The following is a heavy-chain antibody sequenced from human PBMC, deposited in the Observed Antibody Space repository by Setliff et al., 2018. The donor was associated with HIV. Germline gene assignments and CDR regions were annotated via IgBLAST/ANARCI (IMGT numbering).Heavy chain of an antibody. V-gene: IGHV3-7*03. D-gene: IGHD1-26*01. CDR3: AKGDPWEPHRDAFYI. CDR1: GFTFSSYW. Sequence: GGSLRLSCAASGFTFSSYWMSWVRQAPGKGLEWVANIKQDGSEKYYVDSVKGRFTISRDNSSDTLYLEMSSLRGEDTAIYYCAKGDPWEPHRDAFYIWGHGAMVTVSS. CDR2: IKQDGSEK. J-gene: IGHJ3*02.